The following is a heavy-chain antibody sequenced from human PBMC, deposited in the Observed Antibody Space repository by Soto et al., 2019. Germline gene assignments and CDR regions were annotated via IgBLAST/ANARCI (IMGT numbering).Heavy chain of an antibody. CDR3: ARDRGRGAFDI. V-gene: IGHV4-30-2*01. Sequence: QLQLQESGSGLVKPSQTLSLTCAVSGGSISSGGYSWSWIRQPPGKGLEWIGYIYHSGSTYYNPSLNSRVAISVDRSKNHFSLKLSSATAADTAVYYCARDRGRGAFDIWGQGTMVTVFS. D-gene: IGHD1-26*01. CDR1: GGSISSGGYS. J-gene: IGHJ3*02. CDR2: IYHSGST.